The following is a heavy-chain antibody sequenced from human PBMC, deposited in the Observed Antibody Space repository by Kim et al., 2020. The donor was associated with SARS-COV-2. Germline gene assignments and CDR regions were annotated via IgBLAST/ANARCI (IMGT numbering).Heavy chain of an antibody. D-gene: IGHD6-25*01. J-gene: IGHJ4*02. CDR3: VKGPGWDSSGAAHFAA. V-gene: IGHV3-30*02. Sequence: ASAKGRFTISRDNSTNTLYLQMHSLRREDTAVYYCVKGPGWDSSGAAHFAAWGQGTLVTVSS.